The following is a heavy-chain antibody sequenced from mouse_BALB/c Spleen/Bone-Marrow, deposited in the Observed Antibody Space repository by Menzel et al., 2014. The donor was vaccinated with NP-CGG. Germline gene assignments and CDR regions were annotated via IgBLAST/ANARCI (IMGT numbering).Heavy chain of an antibody. V-gene: IGHV1S56*01. D-gene: IGHD2-4*01. CDR1: GYTFTSYD. CDR3: TRRVYYDYDGGAWFDY. J-gene: IGHJ3*01. Sequence: QVQLQQSGAELVKPGASVKLSCKASGYTFTSYDINWVRQRPEQGLEWIGWIFPGDGNTNYNEKFKGKATLTADKSSSTAYMQHSRQPSEDSAVYFCTRRVYYDYDGGAWFDYWGQGTLVTVSA. CDR2: IFPGDGNT.